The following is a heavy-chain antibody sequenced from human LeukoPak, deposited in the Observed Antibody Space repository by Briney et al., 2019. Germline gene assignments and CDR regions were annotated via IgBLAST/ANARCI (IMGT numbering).Heavy chain of an antibody. CDR1: GFTFSSYS. CDR2: ISSSSSYI. D-gene: IGHD2-15*01. J-gene: IGHJ3*02. V-gene: IGHV3-21*01. Sequence: GGSLRLSCAASGFTFSSYSMNWVRQAPGKGLEWVSSISSSSSYIYYADSVKGRFTISRDNAKNSLYLQMNSLRAEDTAAYYCASQLAVVTPGAFDIWGQGTMVTVSS. CDR3: ASQLAVVTPGAFDI.